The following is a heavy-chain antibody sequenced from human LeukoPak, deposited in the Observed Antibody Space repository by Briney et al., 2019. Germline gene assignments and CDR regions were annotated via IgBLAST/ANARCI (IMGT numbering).Heavy chain of an antibody. J-gene: IGHJ4*02. CDR3: ARGPLYSSSS. D-gene: IGHD6-13*01. V-gene: IGHV4-59*01. CDR2: IFYSGST. Sequence: SETLSLTCSVSSGSISGYYWNWIRQPPGKGLEWIGQIFYSGSTTYNPSLKSPVTISVDTSKNQFSLKVRSVTAADTAVYYCARGPLYSSSSWGQGTLVTVSS. CDR1: SGSISGYY.